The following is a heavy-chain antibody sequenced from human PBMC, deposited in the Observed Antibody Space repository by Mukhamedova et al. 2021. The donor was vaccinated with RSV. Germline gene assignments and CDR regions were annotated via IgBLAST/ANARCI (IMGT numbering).Heavy chain of an antibody. D-gene: IGHD1-26*01. J-gene: IGHJ4*02. Sequence: EWVSYISSSGSDIYYADSVKGRFTISRDNAKNSLFLQMNSLRDEDTAVYYCVRVGSHCDYWGQGTLVTVSS. V-gene: IGHV3-48*02. CDR3: VRVGSHCDY. CDR2: ISSSGSDI.